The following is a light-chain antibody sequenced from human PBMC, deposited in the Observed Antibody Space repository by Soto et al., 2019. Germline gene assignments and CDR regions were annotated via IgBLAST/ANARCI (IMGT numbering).Light chain of an antibody. CDR1: SSNIGSNT. V-gene: IGLV1-44*01. J-gene: IGLJ3*02. CDR3: AAWDGSLNGRV. CDR2: SDN. Sequence: QSVLTQPPSASGTRGQRVTISCSGSSSNIGSNTVNWYQQLPGTAPKLLLYSDNQRPSWVPDRFSGSKSGTSAYLAISGLQSEDEAAYYCAAWDGSLNGRVFGGGTKLTVL.